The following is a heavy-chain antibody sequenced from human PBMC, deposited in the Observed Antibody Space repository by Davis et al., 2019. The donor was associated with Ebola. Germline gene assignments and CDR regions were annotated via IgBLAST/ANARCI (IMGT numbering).Heavy chain of an antibody. CDR3: AKESGNTANTHFDY. Sequence: PGGSLRLSCAVSGFTFSSYSMNWVRQAPGKGLEWVSAISGIGGSTYYADSVKGRFTISRDNSKNTLYLQMNSLRAEDKAVYYCAKESGNTANTHFDYWGQGTLVTVSS. D-gene: IGHD5-18*01. CDR2: ISGIGGST. J-gene: IGHJ4*02. V-gene: IGHV3-23*01. CDR1: GFTFSSYS.